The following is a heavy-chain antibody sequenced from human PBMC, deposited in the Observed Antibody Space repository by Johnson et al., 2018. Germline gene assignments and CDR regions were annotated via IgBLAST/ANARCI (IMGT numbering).Heavy chain of an antibody. CDR1: GGTFSRYT. V-gene: IGHV1-69*01. Sequence: QVQLVQSGAEVKKPGSSVKVSCKASGGTFSRYTISWVRQAPGQGLEWMGGIIPIFGTANYAQRFQGRVTITADESTSTAYMELSSLRYADPAVYYCARAPEGECGGDCPPGYRGQGTLVIVSS. CDR3: ARAPEGECGGDCPPGY. CDR2: IIPIFGTA. D-gene: IGHD2-21*02. J-gene: IGHJ4*02.